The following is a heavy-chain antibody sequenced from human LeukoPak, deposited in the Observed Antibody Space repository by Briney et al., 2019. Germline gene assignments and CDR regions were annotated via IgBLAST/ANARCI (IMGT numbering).Heavy chain of an antibody. CDR3: ARTTEAHSWRTRYYDYYMDV. CDR1: GGPISSYY. J-gene: IGHJ6*03. D-gene: IGHD6-13*01. Sequence: SETLSLTCTVSGGPISSYYWSWIRQPPGKGLEWIGYIYYSGSTNYNPSLKSRVTISVDTSKNQFSLKLSSVTAADTAVYYCARTTEAHSWRTRYYDYYMDVWGKGTTVTVSS. CDR2: IYYSGST. V-gene: IGHV4-59*01.